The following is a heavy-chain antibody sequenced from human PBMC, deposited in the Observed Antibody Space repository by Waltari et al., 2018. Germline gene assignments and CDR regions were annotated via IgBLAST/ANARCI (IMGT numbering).Heavy chain of an antibody. Sequence: QVQLVQSGAEVKKPGSSVKVSCKASGGTLSSYTVTWVRQAPGQGLEWMGSIIPFLGSSKYAQSLQARLTITVDQSTNTGYMELKSLRPEDTGVYYCARSGEMKGTVDYWGQGTLVTVSS. CDR2: IIPFLGSS. CDR3: ARSGEMKGTVDY. D-gene: IGHD1-1*01. V-gene: IGHV1-69*02. CDR1: GGTLSSYT. J-gene: IGHJ4*02.